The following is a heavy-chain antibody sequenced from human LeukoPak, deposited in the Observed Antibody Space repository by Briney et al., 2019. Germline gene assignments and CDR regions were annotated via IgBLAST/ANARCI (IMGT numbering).Heavy chain of an antibody. D-gene: IGHD3-22*01. Sequence: SETLSLTCAVYGGSFSGYYWSWIRQPPGKRLEWIGEINHSGSTNYNPSLKSRVTISVDTSKNQFSLKLSSVTAAGTAVYYCAGGRGYYYDSSGYYTFDYWGQGTLVTVSS. CDR2: INHSGST. CDR3: AGGRGYYYDSSGYYTFDY. J-gene: IGHJ4*02. V-gene: IGHV4-34*01. CDR1: GGSFSGYY.